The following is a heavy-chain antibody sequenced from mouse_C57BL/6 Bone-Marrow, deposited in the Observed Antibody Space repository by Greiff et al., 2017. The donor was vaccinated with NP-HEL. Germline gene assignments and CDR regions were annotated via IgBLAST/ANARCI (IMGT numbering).Heavy chain of an antibody. J-gene: IGHJ1*03. CDR2: INPSTGGT. CDR1: GYSFTGYY. CDR3: ARYGGYDVGYFDV. Sequence: VQLQQSGPELVKPGASVKISCKASGYSFTGYYMNWVKQSPEKSLEWIGEINPSTGGTTYNQKFKAKATLTVDKSSSTAYMQLKSLTSEASAVYYCARYGGYDVGYFDVWGTGTTVTVSS. D-gene: IGHD2-2*01. V-gene: IGHV1-42*01.